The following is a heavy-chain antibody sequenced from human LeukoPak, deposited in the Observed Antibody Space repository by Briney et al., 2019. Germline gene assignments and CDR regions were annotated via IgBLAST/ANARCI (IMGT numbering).Heavy chain of an antibody. CDR2: LRDSGGA. CDR3: ARNRAANQDWVEFDP. V-gene: IGHV3-66*02. J-gene: IGHJ5*02. CDR1: GFRVSDYY. D-gene: IGHD3/OR15-3a*01. Sequence: PGGSLRLFCAVSGFRVSDYYMSWVRQAPGKGLEWVGLLRDSGGAFYADFARGRFAISRDESENTLYLQMNSLRVEDTAVYFCARNRAANQDWVEFDPWGQGTPVIVSS.